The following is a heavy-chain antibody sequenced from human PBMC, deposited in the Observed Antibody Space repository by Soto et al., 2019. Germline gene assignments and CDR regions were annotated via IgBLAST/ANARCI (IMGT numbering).Heavy chain of an antibody. V-gene: IGHV1-18*04. CDR1: GYTFSSYG. D-gene: IGHD1-26*01. J-gene: IGHJ4*02. CDR2: ISPYNGNT. Sequence: AAVQVSCKGTGYTFSSYGITWVRQAPGQGLEWMGWISPYNGNTNYAQKLQGRVTMTTDASTSTAYMELRSLRSDDTAVYYCARGTVGATYYWGQGTQVTVSS. CDR3: ARGTVGATYY.